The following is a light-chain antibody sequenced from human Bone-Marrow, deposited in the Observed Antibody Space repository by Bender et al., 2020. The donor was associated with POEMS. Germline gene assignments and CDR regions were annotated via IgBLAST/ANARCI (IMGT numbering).Light chain of an antibody. Sequence: SVPTQPPSASGTPGQTVTISCAGSTSNIGTNPVNWYQQLPGAAPKLVIFNNSQRPSGVPDRFSGSNSGTSASLAISGLLSDDEADFYCATWDDSLNGWVFGGGTKLTVL. V-gene: IGLV1-44*01. CDR1: TSNIGTNP. CDR3: ATWDDSLNGWV. CDR2: NNS. J-gene: IGLJ3*02.